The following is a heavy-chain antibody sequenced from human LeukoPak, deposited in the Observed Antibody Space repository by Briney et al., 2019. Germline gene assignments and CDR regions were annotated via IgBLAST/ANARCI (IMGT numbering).Heavy chain of an antibody. CDR3: ARDPRLLAYGMDV. CDR2: ISNDGSTT. Sequence: PGGSLRLSCAASGFTFSSYWMHWVRQAPGKGLVWVSRISNDGSTTNYADSVKGRFTISRDNAKNSLYLQMNSLRAEDTAVYYCARDPRLLAYGMDVWGQGTTVTVSS. CDR1: GFTFSSYW. V-gene: IGHV3-74*01. D-gene: IGHD3-3*01. J-gene: IGHJ6*02.